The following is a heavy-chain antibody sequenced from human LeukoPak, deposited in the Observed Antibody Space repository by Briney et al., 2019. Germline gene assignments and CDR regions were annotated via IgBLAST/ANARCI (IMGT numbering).Heavy chain of an antibody. CDR2: IYYSGST. J-gene: IGHJ3*02. CDR3: ARRAYHSSGWYGRGAFDI. Sequence: SETLSLTCTVSGGSMRSYYWSWIRQPPGKGLEWIGYIYYSGSTNYNPSLKSRVTISVDMSKNQFSLKLSSVTAADTAVYYCARRAYHSSGWYGRGAFDIWGQGTMVTVSS. D-gene: IGHD6-19*01. CDR1: GGSMRSYY. V-gene: IGHV4-59*08.